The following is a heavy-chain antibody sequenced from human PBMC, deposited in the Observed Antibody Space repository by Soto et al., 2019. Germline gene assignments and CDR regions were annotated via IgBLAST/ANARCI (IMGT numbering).Heavy chain of an antibody. J-gene: IGHJ5*02. Sequence: SGALSVTCAASVGSISTYSWSWIRQPAGKGLDLIGRIYTSGSTNYNPSLKSRVTMSVDTSKNQFSLKLRSVTAADTAVYYCARDRIGYYAHYTCWFDPWGQGTMVTVSS. V-gene: IGHV4-4*07. CDR2: IYTSGST. CDR1: VGSISTYS. D-gene: IGHD1-26*01. CDR3: ARDRIGYYAHYTCWFDP.